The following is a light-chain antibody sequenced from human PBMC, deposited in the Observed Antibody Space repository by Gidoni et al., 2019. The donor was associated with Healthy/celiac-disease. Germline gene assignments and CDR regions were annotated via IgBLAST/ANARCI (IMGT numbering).Light chain of an antibody. J-gene: IGLJ1*01. CDR1: SSDVGGYNY. CDR3: CSYAGSYV. CDR2: DVS. Sequence: QSALTQPRSVSGSPGQSVTISCTGTSSDVGGYNYVSWYQQHPGKAPKLVIYDVSKRPSGVPDRFSGSKSGNTASLTISGLQAEDEADYYCCSYAGSYVLGTGTKVTVL. V-gene: IGLV2-11*01.